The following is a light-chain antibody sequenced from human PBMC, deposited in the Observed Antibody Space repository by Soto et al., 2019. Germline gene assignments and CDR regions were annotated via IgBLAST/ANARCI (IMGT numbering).Light chain of an antibody. CDR2: GAS. Sequence: EIVLTQFPGTLSLSPGERATLSCRASQSISSDYLAWYQQKPGQAPRLLIYGASSRATGIPDRFSGSGSGTDFTLTISRLEPEDFAVYYCQQHGGSPPITFGQGTRLEIK. CDR3: QQHGGSPPIT. J-gene: IGKJ5*01. CDR1: QSISSDY. V-gene: IGKV3-20*01.